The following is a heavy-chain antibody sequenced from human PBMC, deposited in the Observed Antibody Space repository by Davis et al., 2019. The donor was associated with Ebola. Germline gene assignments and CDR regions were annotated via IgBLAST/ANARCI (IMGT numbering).Heavy chain of an antibody. CDR3: ARGRGYSYGPKEWSFDY. CDR2: IYYSGST. Sequence: PSETLSLTCTVSGGSVSSGSYYWSWIRQPPGKGLEWIGYIYYSGSTNYNPSLKSRVTISVDTSKNQFSLKLSSVTAADTAVYYCARGRGYSYGPKEWSFDYWGRGTLVTVSS. V-gene: IGHV4-61*01. D-gene: IGHD5-18*01. CDR1: GGSVSSGSYY. J-gene: IGHJ4*02.